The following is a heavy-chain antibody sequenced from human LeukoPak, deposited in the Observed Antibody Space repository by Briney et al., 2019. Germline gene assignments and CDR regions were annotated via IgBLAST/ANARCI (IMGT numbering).Heavy chain of an antibody. CDR3: ARVGSSSPGRPDYFDY. CDR1: GGSISSGSYY. V-gene: IGHV4-61*02. Sequence: SQTLSLTCTVSGGSISSGSYYWSWIRQPAGKGLEWIGRIYTSGSTNYNPSLKSRVTISVDTSKNQFSLKLSSVTAADTAVYYCARVGSSSPGRPDYFDYWGQGTLVTVSS. J-gene: IGHJ4*02. D-gene: IGHD6-6*01. CDR2: IYTSGST.